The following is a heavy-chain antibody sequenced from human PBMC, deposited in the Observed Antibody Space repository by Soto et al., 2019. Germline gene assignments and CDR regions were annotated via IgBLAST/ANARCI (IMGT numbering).Heavy chain of an antibody. V-gene: IGHV3-30*03. CDR3: AILSGAVTSSVDY. CDR1: GFTFSSYG. CDR2: ISYDGSYK. D-gene: IGHD4-17*01. J-gene: IGHJ4*02. Sequence: QVQLLQSGGGVVQPGRSLRLSCAASGFTFSSYGIHWVRQAPGKGLEWVAVISYDGSYKYYTDPVKGRFAISRDNSKKTVFLQMNSLRVEDTAVYYCAILSGAVTSSVDYWGQGILVTVSS.